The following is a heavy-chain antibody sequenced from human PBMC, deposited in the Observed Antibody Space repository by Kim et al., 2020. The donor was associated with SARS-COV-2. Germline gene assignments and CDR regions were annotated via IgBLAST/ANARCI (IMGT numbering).Heavy chain of an antibody. CDR2: ISWNSGDI. Sequence: GGSLRLSCAASGFTFDDYAMHWVRQVPGKGLEWVSGISWNSGDIHYADSLKGRFTISRDKAKNVLYLQMNSLGADDSAFYYCAKDSIAVTGTANGYFDLWGRGTLVTVSS. CDR1: GFTFDDYA. CDR3: AKDSIAVTGTANGYFDL. D-gene: IGHD6-19*01. J-gene: IGHJ2*01. V-gene: IGHV3-9*01.